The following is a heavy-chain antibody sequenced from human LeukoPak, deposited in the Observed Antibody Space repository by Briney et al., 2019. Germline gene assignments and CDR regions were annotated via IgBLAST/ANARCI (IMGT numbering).Heavy chain of an antibody. J-gene: IGHJ4*02. V-gene: IGHV3-23*01. CDR3: AKVPNSGSYYYFDY. CDR1: GFTFSSYA. CDR2: IRGNGADT. D-gene: IGHD1-26*01. Sequence: GASPRLSCAASGFTFSSYAMSWVRQAPGKGLEWVSAIRGNGADTYYADSVKGRFTISRDNSKNTLYLQMNSLRAEDTAVYYCAKVPNSGSYYYFDYWGQGALVTVCS.